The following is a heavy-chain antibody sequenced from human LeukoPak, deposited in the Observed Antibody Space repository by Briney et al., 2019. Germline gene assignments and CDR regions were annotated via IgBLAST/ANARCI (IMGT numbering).Heavy chain of an antibody. CDR1: GGTFSSYA. CDR2: IIPIFGTA. J-gene: IGHJ4*02. D-gene: IGHD3-9*01. V-gene: IGHV1-69*05. Sequence: SVKVSCKASGGTFSSYAISWVRQAPGQGLEWMGGIIPIFGTANYAQKFQGRVTMTRDTSISTAYMELSSLRSEDTAVYYCARESRYYDILTGSPFDYWGQGTLVTVSS. CDR3: ARESRYYDILTGSPFDY.